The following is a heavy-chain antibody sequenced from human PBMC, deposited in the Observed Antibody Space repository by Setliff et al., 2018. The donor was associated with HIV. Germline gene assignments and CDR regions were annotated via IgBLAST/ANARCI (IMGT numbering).Heavy chain of an antibody. CDR3: AKRTFGSGRLDP. CDR2: GHHRGHT. V-gene: IGHV4-61*01. D-gene: IGHD3-16*01. J-gene: IGHJ5*02. Sequence: PSETLSLTCSVSGGSISSGYYYWSWIRQHPGKGLEWIGFGHHRGHTRQNPSLASRVTISVDMSKKQFSLRLTSVTAADSAVYYCAKRTFGSGRLDPWGQGTLVTVSS. CDR1: GGSISSGYYY.